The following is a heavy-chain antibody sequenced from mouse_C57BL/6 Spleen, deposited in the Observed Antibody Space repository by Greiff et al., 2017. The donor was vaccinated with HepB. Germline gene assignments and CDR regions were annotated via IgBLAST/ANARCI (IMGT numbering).Heavy chain of an antibody. CDR1: GYTFTSYW. CDR2: IHPSDSDT. J-gene: IGHJ3*01. CDR3: AAYSNYVGFAY. D-gene: IGHD2-5*01. V-gene: IGHV1-74*01. Sequence: QVQLQQPGAELVKPGASVKVSCKASGYTFTSYWMHWVKQRPGQGLEWIGRIHPSDSDTNYNQKFKGKATLTVDTSSSTAYMQLSSLTSEDSAVYYCAAYSNYVGFAYWGQGTLVTVSA.